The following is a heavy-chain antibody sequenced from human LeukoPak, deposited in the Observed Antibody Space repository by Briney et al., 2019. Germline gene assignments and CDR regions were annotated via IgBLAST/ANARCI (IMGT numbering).Heavy chain of an antibody. D-gene: IGHD2-2*01. Sequence: SETLSLTCAVYGGSFSGYYWSRIRQPPGKGLEWIGEINHSGSTNYNPSLKSRVTISVDTSKNQFSLKLSSVTAADTAVYYCARGGGSDRDIVVVPAADYGYWGQGTLVTVSS. CDR3: ARGGGSDRDIVVVPAADYGY. CDR2: INHSGST. CDR1: GGSFSGYY. J-gene: IGHJ4*02. V-gene: IGHV4-34*01.